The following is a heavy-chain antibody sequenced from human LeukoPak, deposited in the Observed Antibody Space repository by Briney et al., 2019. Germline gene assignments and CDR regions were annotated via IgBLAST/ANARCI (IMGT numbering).Heavy chain of an antibody. D-gene: IGHD6-13*01. CDR2: INPNSGGT. CDR3: ARDRDSSSWYQRDAFDI. J-gene: IGHJ3*02. V-gene: IGHV1-2*02. CDR1: GYTFTGYY. Sequence: VASVKVSCKASGYTFTGYYIHWVRQAPGQGLEWMGWINPNSGGTNYAQKFQGRVTMTRDTSISTAYMELSRLRSDDTAVYYCARDRDSSSWYQRDAFDIWGQGTMVTVSS.